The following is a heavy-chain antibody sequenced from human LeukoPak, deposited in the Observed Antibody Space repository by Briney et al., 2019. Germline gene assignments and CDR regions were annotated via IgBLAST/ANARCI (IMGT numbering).Heavy chain of an antibody. Sequence: GGSLRLSCAASGLTFRTYWMSWVRQAPGKGLEWVANINQDGSEKFYVDSVKGRFTISRDNARNSLYLQMNSLRAEDTAVYYCARDFGSLEDYFDYWGQGTLVTVSS. J-gene: IGHJ4*02. CDR2: INQDGSEK. V-gene: IGHV3-7*01. CDR3: ARDFGSLEDYFDY. D-gene: IGHD3-10*01. CDR1: GLTFRTYW.